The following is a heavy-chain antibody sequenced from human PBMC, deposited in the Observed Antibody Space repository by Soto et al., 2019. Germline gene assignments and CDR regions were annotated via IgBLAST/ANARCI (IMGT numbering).Heavy chain of an antibody. D-gene: IGHD1-26*01. V-gene: IGHV3-33*01. Sequence: QVQLVESGGGVVQPGRSLRLSCAASGFTFSSYGMHWVRQALGKGLEWVAVIWYDGSNKYYADSVKGRFTISRDNSKNTLYLQMNSRRAEDTAVYYCARDLGSYYGGGYYYGMDVWGQGTTVTVSS. CDR3: ARDLGSYYGGGYYYGMDV. CDR2: IWYDGSNK. J-gene: IGHJ6*02. CDR1: GFTFSSYG.